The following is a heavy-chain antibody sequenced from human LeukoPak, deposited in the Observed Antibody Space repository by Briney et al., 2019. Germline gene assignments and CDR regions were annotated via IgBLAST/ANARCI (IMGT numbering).Heavy chain of an antibody. V-gene: IGHV3-30*18. CDR2: ISYDGSNK. CDR3: AKGRIAAAGMDAFDI. Sequence: GGSLRLSCAASRFTFSSYGMHWVRQAPGKGLEWVAVISYDGSNKYYADSVKGRFTISRDNSKNTLYLQMNSLRAEDTAVYYCAKGRIAAAGMDAFDIWGQGTMVTVSS. D-gene: IGHD6-13*01. J-gene: IGHJ3*02. CDR1: RFTFSSYG.